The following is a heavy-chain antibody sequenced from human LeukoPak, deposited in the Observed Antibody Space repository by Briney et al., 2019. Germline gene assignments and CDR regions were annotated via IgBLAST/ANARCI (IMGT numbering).Heavy chain of an antibody. J-gene: IGHJ3*02. CDR2: IYYSGST. V-gene: IGHV4-59*12. CDR1: GGSISSYY. CDR3: ARDLGLLEDPGAFDI. Sequence: PSETLSLTCTVSGGSISSYYWSWIRQPPGKGLEWIGYIYYSGSTYYNPSLKSRVTISVDTSKNQFSLKLSSVTAADTAVYYCARDLGLLEDPGAFDIWGQGTMVTVSS. D-gene: IGHD3-3*01.